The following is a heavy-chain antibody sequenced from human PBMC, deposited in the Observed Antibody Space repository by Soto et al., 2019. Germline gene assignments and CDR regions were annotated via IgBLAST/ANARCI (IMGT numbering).Heavy chain of an antibody. CDR2: MSYAGSYK. J-gene: IGHJ4*02. CDR3: AKEMYPRTVLDSSSPWGDY. CDR1: GFTFSDYG. D-gene: IGHD6-6*01. Sequence: GSLRLSCAVSGFTFSDYGMHWVRQAPGKGLEWVAVMSYAGSYKYYADSVKGRFTISRDLSGNTLFLQMNSLRLEDTAVYFCAKEMYPRTVLDSSSPWGDYWGQGTLVTVSS. V-gene: IGHV3-30*18.